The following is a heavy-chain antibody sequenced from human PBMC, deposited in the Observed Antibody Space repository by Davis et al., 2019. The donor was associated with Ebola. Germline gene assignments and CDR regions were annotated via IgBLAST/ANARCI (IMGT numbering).Heavy chain of an antibody. D-gene: IGHD4/OR15-4a*01. Sequence: GESLKISCAASGFTFDDYGMSWVRQAPGKGLEWVSGINWNGGSTGYADSVKGRFTISRDNAKNSLYLQMNSLRAEDTALYYCAREGLSDYYYYMDVWGKGTTVTVSS. CDR3: AREGLSDYYYYMDV. V-gene: IGHV3-20*04. J-gene: IGHJ6*03. CDR1: GFTFDDYG. CDR2: INWNGGST.